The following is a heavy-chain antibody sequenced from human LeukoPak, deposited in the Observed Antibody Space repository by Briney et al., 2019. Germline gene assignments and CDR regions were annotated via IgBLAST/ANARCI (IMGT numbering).Heavy chain of an antibody. J-gene: IGHJ4*02. Sequence: GASVKVSCKASGYTFTGYYMHWVRQAPGQGLEWMGWINPNSGGTNYAQKFQSRVTMTRDTSISTAYMELSRLRSDDTAVYYCARGPGGSGSRTRFFDYWGQGTLVTVSS. CDR1: GYTFTGYY. V-gene: IGHV1-2*02. CDR3: ARGPGGSGSRTRFFDY. CDR2: INPNSGGT. D-gene: IGHD3-10*01.